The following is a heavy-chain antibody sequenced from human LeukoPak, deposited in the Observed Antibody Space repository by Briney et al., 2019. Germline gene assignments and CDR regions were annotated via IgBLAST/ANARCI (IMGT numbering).Heavy chain of an antibody. D-gene: IGHD5-12*01. CDR2: IYHSGST. J-gene: IGHJ6*03. Sequence: SETLSLTCAVSGGSISSSNWWSWVRQPPGKGLEWIGEIYHSGSTNYNPSLKSRVTISVDKSKNQFSLKLSSVTAADTAVYYCAGAAGGYEIYYYYYMDVWGKGTTVTISS. CDR1: GGSISSSNW. CDR3: AGAAGGYEIYYYYYMDV. V-gene: IGHV4-4*02.